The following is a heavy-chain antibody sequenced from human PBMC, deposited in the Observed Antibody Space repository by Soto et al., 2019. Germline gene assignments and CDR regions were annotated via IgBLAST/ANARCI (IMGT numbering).Heavy chain of an antibody. D-gene: IGHD2-15*01. CDR1: GFTFSSYA. Sequence: GGSLRLSCAASGFTFSSYAMSWVRQAPGKGLEWVSAISGSGGSTYYADSVKGRFTISRDNSKNTLYLQMNSLRAEDTAVYYCAKGTYCSGGSCLFDYWGQGTLVTVSS. CDR2: ISGSGGST. J-gene: IGHJ4*02. V-gene: IGHV3-23*01. CDR3: AKGTYCSGGSCLFDY.